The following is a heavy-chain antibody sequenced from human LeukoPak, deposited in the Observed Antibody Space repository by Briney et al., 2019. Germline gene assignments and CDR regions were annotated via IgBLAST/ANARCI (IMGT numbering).Heavy chain of an antibody. CDR2: ISDDGINK. D-gene: IGHD3-10*01. J-gene: IGHJ4*02. Sequence: GRSLRLSCAASGFTFSSYVMHWVRQAPGKGLEWVAVISDDGINKYYADSVKGRFTISRDNSKNTLYLQMNSLRAEDTAVYYCAREIPRSGSYYNPFDYWGQGTLVTVSS. CDR1: GFTFSSYV. CDR3: AREIPRSGSYYNPFDY. V-gene: IGHV3-30-3*01.